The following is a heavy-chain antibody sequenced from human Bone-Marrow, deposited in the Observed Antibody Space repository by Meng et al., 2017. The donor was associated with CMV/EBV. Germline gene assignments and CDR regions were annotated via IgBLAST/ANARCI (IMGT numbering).Heavy chain of an antibody. V-gene: IGHV4-31*02. D-gene: IGHD3-3*01. CDR2: IYYSGST. Sequence: GSISSGGYYWSWIRQHPGKGLEWLGYIYYSGSTYYTPSLKSRVTISVDTSKNQFSLKLSSVTAADTAVYYCARGVRILEWLFSYYFDYWGQGTLSPSPQ. J-gene: IGHJ4*02. CDR1: GSISSGGYY. CDR3: ARGVRILEWLFSYYFDY.